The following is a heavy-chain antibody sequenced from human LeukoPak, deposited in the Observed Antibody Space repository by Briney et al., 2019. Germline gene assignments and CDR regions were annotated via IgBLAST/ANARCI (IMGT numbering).Heavy chain of an antibody. Sequence: PSETLSLTCIVSGASISSYYWSWIRQPPGKGLEWIGYIFHSGSTNYNPSLKSRVTISVDTSKNQLSLKLSSVTAADTAVYYCARGAPGGNDYGDYWGQGTLVTVSS. CDR1: GASISSYY. CDR2: IFHSGST. V-gene: IGHV4-59*01. CDR3: ARGAPGGNDYGDY. J-gene: IGHJ4*02.